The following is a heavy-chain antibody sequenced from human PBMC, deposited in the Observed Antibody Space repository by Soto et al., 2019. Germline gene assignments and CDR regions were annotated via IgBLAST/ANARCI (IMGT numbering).Heavy chain of an antibody. CDR3: ARGGGIAAGTFWDSYYYGMDV. Sequence: QVQLVQSGAEVQKPGSSVKVSCEASGGTFSSYAISWVRQAPGQGLEWMGGIIPIFGTANYAQKFQGRVTITADESTSTAYMELSSLRSEDTAVYYCARGGGIAAGTFWDSYYYGMDVCGQGTTVTVSS. V-gene: IGHV1-69*01. CDR2: IIPIFGTA. CDR1: GGTFSSYA. D-gene: IGHD6-13*01. J-gene: IGHJ6*02.